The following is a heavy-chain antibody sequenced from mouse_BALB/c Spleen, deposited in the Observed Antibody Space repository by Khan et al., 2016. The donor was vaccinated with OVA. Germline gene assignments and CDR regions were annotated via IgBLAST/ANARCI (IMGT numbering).Heavy chain of an antibody. J-gene: IGHJ4*01. V-gene: IGHV1-85*01. Sequence: QVQLQQSGAEVVKSGASVKLSCKASGYTFTSYDLNWVRQRPEQGLEWIGWIFPGDGTTKYNEKFRGKATLTTDKSSSTAYIQLSRLTSEDSAVYFWARRRGSMDYWGQGTSVTVSS. CDR2: IFPGDGTT. CDR3: ARRRGSMDY. CDR1: GYTFTSYD.